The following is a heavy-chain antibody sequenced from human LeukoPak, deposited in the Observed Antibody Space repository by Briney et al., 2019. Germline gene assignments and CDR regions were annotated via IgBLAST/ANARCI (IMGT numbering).Heavy chain of an antibody. CDR3: ARDHGDFWSGYYSY. CDR1: GYTFTGYY. J-gene: IGHJ4*02. V-gene: IGHV1-2*06. Sequence: ASVKVSCKASGYTFTGYYMHWARQAPGQGLEWMGRINPNSGGTNYAQKFQGRVTMTRDTSISTAYMELSRLRSDDTAVYYCARDHGDFWSGYYSYWGQGTLVTVSS. D-gene: IGHD3-3*01. CDR2: INPNSGGT.